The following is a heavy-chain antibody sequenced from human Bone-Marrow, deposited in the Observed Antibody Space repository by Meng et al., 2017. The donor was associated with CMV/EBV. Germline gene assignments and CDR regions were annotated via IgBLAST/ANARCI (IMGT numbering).Heavy chain of an antibody. V-gene: IGHV3-53*01. CDR1: GFTFSSYA. CDR2: IYSGGST. J-gene: IGHJ1*01. D-gene: IGHD2-2*01. Sequence: GESLKISCAASGFTFSSYAMSWVRQAPGKGLEWVSVIYSGGSTYYADSVKGRFTISRDNSKNTLYLQMNSLRAEDTAVYYCARGSVLPAAISQHWGQGTLVTVSS. CDR3: ARGSVLPAAISQH.